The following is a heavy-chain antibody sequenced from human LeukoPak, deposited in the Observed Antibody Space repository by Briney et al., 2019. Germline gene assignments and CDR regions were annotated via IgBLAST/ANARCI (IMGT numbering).Heavy chain of an antibody. D-gene: IGHD3-10*01. J-gene: IGHJ6*02. V-gene: IGHV4-4*07. CDR3: ARDPDYSGGMDV. Sequence: SETLSLTCTVSGGSISTYYWSWVRQPAGKRLEWIGRIYTSGITSYNPSLKSRVTMSVNTSKNQFSLRLTAVTAADTAVYYCARDPDYSGGMDVWGQGTPVTVSS. CDR1: GGSISTYY. CDR2: IYTSGIT.